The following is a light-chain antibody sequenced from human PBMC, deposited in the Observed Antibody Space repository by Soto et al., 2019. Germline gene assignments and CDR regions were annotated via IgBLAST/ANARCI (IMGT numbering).Light chain of an antibody. Sequence: QSVLTQPPSASGTPGQRVTISCFGSSSNIGSNSVNWYQQLPGTAPKVLIYKNNQRSSGVPDRFSGSKSGTSASLAISGLRSEDEGDYYCAAWDDSLNGWVFGGGTKLTVL. CDR2: KNN. CDR1: SSNIGSNS. CDR3: AAWDDSLNGWV. J-gene: IGLJ3*02. V-gene: IGLV1-47*01.